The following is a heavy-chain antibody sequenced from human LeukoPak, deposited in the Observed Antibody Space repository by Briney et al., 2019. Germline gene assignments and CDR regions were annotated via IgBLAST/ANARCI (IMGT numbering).Heavy chain of an antibody. CDR3: ARDLPSDYYYYGMDV. CDR2: ISSSGSTI. CDR1: GFTFSDYY. V-gene: IGHV3-11*01. Sequence: GGSLRLSCAASGFTFSDYYMSWICQAPGKGLEGVSYISSSGSTIYYADSVKGRFTISRDNAKNSLYLQMNSLRAEDTAVYYCARDLPSDYYYYGMDVWGQGTTVTVSS. J-gene: IGHJ6*02.